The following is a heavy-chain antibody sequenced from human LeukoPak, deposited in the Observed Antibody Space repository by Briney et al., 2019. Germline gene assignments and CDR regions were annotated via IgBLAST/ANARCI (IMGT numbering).Heavy chain of an antibody. V-gene: IGHV4-61*02. CDR1: GGSISSGSYY. D-gene: IGHD5-18*01. CDR2: IYTSGTT. CDR3: ARGDTGYYYYMDV. J-gene: IGHJ6*03. Sequence: SETLSLTCTVSGGSISSGSYYWSWIRQPAGKGLEWIGRIYTSGTTNYNPSLTSRVTISVDTSQNQFSLKLSSVTAADTAVYYCARGDTGYYYYMDVWGKGTTVTVSS.